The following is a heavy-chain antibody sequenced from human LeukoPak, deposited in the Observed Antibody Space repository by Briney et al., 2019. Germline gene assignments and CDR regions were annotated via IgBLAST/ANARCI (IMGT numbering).Heavy chain of an antibody. CDR2: INWNGDST. D-gene: IGHD1-26*01. CDR3: AREGGTLLGDAFDI. V-gene: IGHV3-20*04. CDR1: GFPFDEYG. J-gene: IGHJ3*02. Sequence: GGSLVLSWAAAGFPFDEYGMSRGRQAPGKGLEWGAGINWNGDSTYYADSVKGRFTITRNNAKNSLYLQMNSLRAEDTALYYCAREGGTLLGDAFDIWGQGTMVTVSS.